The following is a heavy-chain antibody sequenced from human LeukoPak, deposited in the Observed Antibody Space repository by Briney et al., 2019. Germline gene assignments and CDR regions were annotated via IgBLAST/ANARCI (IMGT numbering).Heavy chain of an antibody. D-gene: IGHD3-22*01. CDR3: ARVRRDSSGDSPKYYFDY. V-gene: IGHV4-59*01. CDR2: IYYSGST. J-gene: IGHJ4*02. CDR1: GGSISSYY. Sequence: PSETLSLTCTVSGGSISSYYWSWIRQPPGKGLEWIGYIYYSGSTNYNPSLKSRVTISVDTSKNQFSLKLSSVTAADTAVYYCARVRRDSSGDSPKYYFDYWGQGTLVTVSS.